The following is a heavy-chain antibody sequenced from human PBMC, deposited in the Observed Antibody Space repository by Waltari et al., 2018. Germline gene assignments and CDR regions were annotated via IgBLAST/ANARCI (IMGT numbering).Heavy chain of an antibody. J-gene: IGHJ6*03. CDR3: GRRDDFWSGYAMDV. V-gene: IGHV3-48*01. Sequence: EVQLVESGGGLVQPGGSLRLSCAASGFTFSSYSMNWVRQAPGKGLEWVSYISSSSSTIYYADSVKGRFTISRDNAKNSLYLQMNSLRAEDTAVYYCGRRDDFWSGYAMDVWGKGTTVTVSS. D-gene: IGHD3-3*01. CDR2: ISSSSSTI. CDR1: GFTFSSYS.